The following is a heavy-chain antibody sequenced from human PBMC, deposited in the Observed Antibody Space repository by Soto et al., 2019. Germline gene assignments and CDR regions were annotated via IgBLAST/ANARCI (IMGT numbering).Heavy chain of an antibody. CDR1: CGSISSGDYY. J-gene: IGHJ4*02. D-gene: IGHD5-18*01. CDR2: IYYSGTT. Sequence: SETLSLTCTVSCGSISSGDYYWSWIRQPPGKGLEWTGYIYYSGTTYYNPSLKSRVTISIDTSKNQFSLTLSSVTAADTAVYFCARDKSGYSFVDYWGQGTLVTVSS. V-gene: IGHV4-30-4*01. CDR3: ARDKSGYSFVDY.